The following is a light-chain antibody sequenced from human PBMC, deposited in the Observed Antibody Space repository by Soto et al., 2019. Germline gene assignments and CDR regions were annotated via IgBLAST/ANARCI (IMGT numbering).Light chain of an antibody. J-gene: IGKJ1*01. CDR3: QEYGTSPWT. Sequence: EIVLTQSPGTLSLSPGERANLSCRASQSVSSSYLAWYKQKPGQAPRLLIYGASSRATDIPDRFSGSGSGTDFTLTISRLEPEDFAVYYCQEYGTSPWTFGQGTKVEIK. CDR1: QSVSSSY. CDR2: GAS. V-gene: IGKV3-20*01.